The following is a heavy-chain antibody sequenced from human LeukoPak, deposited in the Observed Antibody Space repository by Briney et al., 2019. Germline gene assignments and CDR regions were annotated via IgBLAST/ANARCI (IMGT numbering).Heavy chain of an antibody. J-gene: IGHJ6*03. D-gene: IGHD3-10*01. CDR2: IYYSGST. CDR3: ARTVKGGYYGSGSSHYYYYMDV. V-gene: IGHV4-59*01. CDR1: GGSISSYY. Sequence: NPSETLSLTCTISGGSISSYYWSWIRQPPGKGLEWIGYIYYSGSTNYNPSLKSRVTISVDTSKNQFSLKLSSVTAADTAVYYCARTVKGGYYGSGSSHYYYYMDVWGKGTTVTVSS.